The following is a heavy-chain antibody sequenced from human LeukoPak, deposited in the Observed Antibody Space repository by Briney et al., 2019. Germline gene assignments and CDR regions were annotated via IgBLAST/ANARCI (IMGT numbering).Heavy chain of an antibody. CDR1: GFTFSSYA. J-gene: IGHJ4*02. CDR3: GRGRPRGYSGYVIDY. Sequence: GGSLRLSCAASGFTFSSYAMSWVRQAPGKGLEWVSAISGSGGSTYYADSVKGRFTISRDNAKNTLYLQMNSLRAEDTAAFYCGRGRPRGYSGYVIDYWGQGTPITVSS. V-gene: IGHV3-23*01. D-gene: IGHD5-12*01. CDR2: ISGSGGST.